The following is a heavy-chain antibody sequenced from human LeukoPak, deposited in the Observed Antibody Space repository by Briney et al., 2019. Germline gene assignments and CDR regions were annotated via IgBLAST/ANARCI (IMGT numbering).Heavy chain of an antibody. D-gene: IGHD5-24*01. V-gene: IGHV3-48*04. CDR2: ITSSSSTI. Sequence: PGRSLRLSCAASGFIFNTYTMNWVRQAPGKGLEWVSYITSSSSTIYYADSVKGRFTISRDNAKNSLYLQMNSLRAEDTAVYYCARDVSHGYNIFDYWGQGTLVTVSS. J-gene: IGHJ4*02. CDR3: ARDVSHGYNIFDY. CDR1: GFIFNTYT.